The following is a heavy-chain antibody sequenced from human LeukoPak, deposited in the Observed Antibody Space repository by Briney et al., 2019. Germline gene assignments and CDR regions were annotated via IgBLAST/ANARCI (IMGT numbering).Heavy chain of an antibody. J-gene: IGHJ3*02. CDR2: ISSSGSTI. CDR3: AREGHCSSTSCYDAFDI. CDR1: GFTFSDYY. V-gene: IGHV3-11*04. D-gene: IGHD2-2*01. Sequence: GGSLRLSCAASGFTFSDYYMSWIRQAPGKGLEWVSYISSSGSTIYYADSVKGRFTISRDNAKNSLYLQMDSLRAEDTAVYYCAREGHCSSTSCYDAFDIWGQGTMVTVSS.